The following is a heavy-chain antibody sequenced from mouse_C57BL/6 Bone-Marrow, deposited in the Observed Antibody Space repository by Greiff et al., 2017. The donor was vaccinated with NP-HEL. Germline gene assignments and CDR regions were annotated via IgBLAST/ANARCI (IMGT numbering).Heavy chain of an antibody. V-gene: IGHV5-9*01. J-gene: IGHJ4*01. D-gene: IGHD1-1*01. CDR1: GFTFSSYT. Sequence: DVQLVESGGGLVKPGGSLKLSCAASGFTFSSYTMSWVRQTPEKRLEWVATISGGGGNTYYPDSVKGRFTISRDNAKNTLYLQMSSLRSEDTALYYCARHHYGYYAMDYWGQGTSVTVSS. CDR3: ARHHYGYYAMDY. CDR2: ISGGGGNT.